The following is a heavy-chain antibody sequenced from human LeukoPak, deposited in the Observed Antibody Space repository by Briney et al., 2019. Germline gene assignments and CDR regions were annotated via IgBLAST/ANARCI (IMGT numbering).Heavy chain of an antibody. CDR1: GDSISSYY. Sequence: PSETLSLTCTVSGDSISSYYWGWIRQPPGKGLEWIGYIYSSGSTNYNPSLKSRVTISVDTSKNQFSLKLSSVTAADTAVYYCARGFYSPAAFDYWGQGTLVTVSS. CDR2: IYSSGST. V-gene: IGHV4-59*01. J-gene: IGHJ4*02. CDR3: ARGFYSPAAFDY. D-gene: IGHD2-21*01.